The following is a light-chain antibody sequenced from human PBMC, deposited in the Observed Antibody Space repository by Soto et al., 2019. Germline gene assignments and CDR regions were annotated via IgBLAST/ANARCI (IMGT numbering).Light chain of an antibody. V-gene: IGKV3D-15*01. CDR2: GAS. CDR3: QQYHNSILM. CDR1: QSVSSK. Sequence: EIVMTQSPATLSVSPGEGATLSCRASQSVSSKLAWYQQKPGQAPRLLMYGASSRATGIPDRFSGGGSGADFTLTISRLEPEDFGVYYCQQYHNSILMFGQGTKVDIK. J-gene: IGKJ1*01.